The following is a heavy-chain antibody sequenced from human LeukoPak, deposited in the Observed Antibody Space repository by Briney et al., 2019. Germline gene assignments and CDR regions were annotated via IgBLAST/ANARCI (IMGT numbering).Heavy chain of an antibody. CDR1: GYTFTSYY. CDR3: AWASGSYYSIDY. V-gene: IGHV1-46*03. Sequence: GASVKASCKASGYTFTSYYMHWVRQAPGQGLEWMGIINPSGGSTSYAQKFQGRVTMTRDTSTSTVYMELSSLRSEDTAVYYCAWASGSYYSIDYWGQGTLVTVSS. D-gene: IGHD1-26*01. CDR2: INPSGGST. J-gene: IGHJ4*02.